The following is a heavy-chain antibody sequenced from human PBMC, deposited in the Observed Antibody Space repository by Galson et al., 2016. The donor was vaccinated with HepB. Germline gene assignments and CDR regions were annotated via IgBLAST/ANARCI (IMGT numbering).Heavy chain of an antibody. D-gene: IGHD2-8*01. Sequence: SLRLSCAASGFSFSNAWMNWVRQAPGKGLVWVSRISSDGSSTSYADFVKGRFTISRDNAKNTLYLQMNSLRAEDTALYYCAALPMVWGQGGLVTVSS. J-gene: IGHJ4*02. CDR3: AALPMV. V-gene: IGHV3-74*01. CDR2: ISSDGSST. CDR1: GFSFSNAW.